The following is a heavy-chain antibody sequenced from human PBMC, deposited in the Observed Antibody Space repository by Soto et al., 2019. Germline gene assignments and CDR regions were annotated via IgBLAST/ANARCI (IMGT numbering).Heavy chain of an antibody. CDR1: GYTLTELS. D-gene: IGHD1-26*01. Sequence: ASAKVSCKVSGYTLTELSMHWVRQAPGKGLEWMGGFDPEDGETIYAQKFQGRVTMTEDTSTDTAYMELSSLRSEDTAVYYCATVRGGSYALGYFDYWGQGTLVTVSS. J-gene: IGHJ4*02. CDR2: FDPEDGET. V-gene: IGHV1-24*01. CDR3: ATVRGGSYALGYFDY.